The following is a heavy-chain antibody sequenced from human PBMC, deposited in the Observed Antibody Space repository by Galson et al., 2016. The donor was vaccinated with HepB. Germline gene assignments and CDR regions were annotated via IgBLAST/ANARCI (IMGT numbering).Heavy chain of an antibody. D-gene: IGHD2-2*01. CDR3: ARDPRKTRYQLLEVYYYYYGMDV. J-gene: IGHJ6*02. V-gene: IGHV1-18*01. CDR1: GYTFKTSG. Sequence: SVKVSCATSGYTFKTSGVAWVRQAPGQGLEWMGWINPYNGNTNYAQELQGRVTMTTDTSTSTAYMELRSPRSDDTAVYYCARDPRKTRYQLLEVYYYYYGMDVWGQGTTVTVSS. CDR2: INPYNGNT.